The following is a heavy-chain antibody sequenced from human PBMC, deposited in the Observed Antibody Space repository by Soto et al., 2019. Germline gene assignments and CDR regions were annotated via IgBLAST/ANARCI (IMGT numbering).Heavy chain of an antibody. CDR1: GGFVSSGSYY. CDR2: MSHSGGT. CDR3: ARVERGTATTVVDAFDI. D-gene: IGHD1-1*01. V-gene: IGHV4-34*01. J-gene: IGHJ3*02. Sequence: QVQLQQWGAGLLKPSETLSLTCAVYGGFVSSGSYYWSWIRQPPGKVLDWIGEMSHSGGTHFNPSFKSRVTISVDTSKNQFSLKMRSVTAAATALYYCARVERGTATTVVDAFDIWGPGTMVTVSS.